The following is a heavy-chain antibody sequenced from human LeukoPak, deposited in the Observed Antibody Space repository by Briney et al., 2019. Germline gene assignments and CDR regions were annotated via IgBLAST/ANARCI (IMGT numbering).Heavy chain of an antibody. CDR1: GFTFSSYG. CDR2: IWYDGSKK. Sequence: GGSLRLSCAASGFTFSSYGMHWVRQAPGKGLEWVALIWYDGSKKFYTDSVKGRFTISRDNSKNTPYLQMNSLRAEDTAVYYCARDEAVMTTVLSDAFEIWGQGTMVTVSS. D-gene: IGHD4-17*01. J-gene: IGHJ3*02. V-gene: IGHV3-33*01. CDR3: ARDEAVMTTVLSDAFEI.